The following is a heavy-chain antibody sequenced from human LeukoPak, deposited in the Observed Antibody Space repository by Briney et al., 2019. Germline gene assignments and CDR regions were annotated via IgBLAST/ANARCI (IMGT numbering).Heavy chain of an antibody. J-gene: IGHJ4*02. CDR3: ARGYHDSSGYYYVDY. D-gene: IGHD3-22*01. Sequence: SETLSLTCTVSGGSISSSSYYWGWIRQPPGKGLEWIGSIYYSGSTYYNPSLKGRVTISVDTSKNQFSLKLSSVTAADTAVYYCARGYHDSSGYYYVDYWGQGTLVTVSS. V-gene: IGHV4-39*07. CDR1: GGSISSSSYY. CDR2: IYYSGST.